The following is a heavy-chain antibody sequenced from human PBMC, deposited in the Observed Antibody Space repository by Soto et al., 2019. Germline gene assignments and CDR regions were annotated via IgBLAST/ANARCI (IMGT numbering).Heavy chain of an antibody. J-gene: IGHJ5*02. CDR2: LYFNGGT. CDR3: ARGISKYSSWYEPHTWFDA. Sequence: QVQLQESGPGLVKPSQTLSLTCTVSGGPINSPDYYWTWIRQSPGKGLEWIGYLYFNGGTQYNPSLRTPVSMSLDTSKKHFSLKMRSVTAADTAVYYCARGISKYSSWYEPHTWFDAWGPGGLVTVSS. V-gene: IGHV4-30-4*01. D-gene: IGHD6-13*01. CDR1: GGPINSPDYY.